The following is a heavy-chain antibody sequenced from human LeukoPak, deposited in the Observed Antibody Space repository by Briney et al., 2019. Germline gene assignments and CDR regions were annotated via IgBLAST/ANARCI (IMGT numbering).Heavy chain of an antibody. Sequence: SETLSLTCTVSGGSISNDYWSWIRQPPGKGLEWIGYIYYSGSTSYNPSLKNRLTISVHTSKNQLSLKLSSVTAADTAVYYCARLSAVAGNWASDYWGQGTLVTVSS. CDR3: ARLSAVAGNWASDY. CDR1: GGSISNDY. D-gene: IGHD6-19*01. J-gene: IGHJ4*02. V-gene: IGHV4-59*08. CDR2: IYYSGST.